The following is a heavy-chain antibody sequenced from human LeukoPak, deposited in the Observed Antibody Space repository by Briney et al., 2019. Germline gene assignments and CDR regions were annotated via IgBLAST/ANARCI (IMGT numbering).Heavy chain of an antibody. CDR3: ATSSSGWASYGMDV. CDR1: GGSIISINW. Sequence: PSGTLSLTCAVSGGSIISINWWSWVRQPPGKGLEWIGEIYHSGSTNYNPSLKSRVTISLDKSKNQFSLKLSSVTAADTAVYYCATSSSGWASYGMDVWGQGTTVTVSS. CDR2: IYHSGST. V-gene: IGHV4-4*02. D-gene: IGHD6-25*01. J-gene: IGHJ6*02.